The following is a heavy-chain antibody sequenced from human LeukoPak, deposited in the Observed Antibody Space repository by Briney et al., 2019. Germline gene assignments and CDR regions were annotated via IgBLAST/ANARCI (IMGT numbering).Heavy chain of an antibody. J-gene: IGHJ4*02. CDR3: ARWVGFVKIDY. CDR2: INHSGST. V-gene: IGHV4-34*01. D-gene: IGHD3-10*01. CDR1: GGSFSGYF. Sequence: SETLSLTCAVYGGSFSGYFWTWIRQPPAKGLEWIGEINHSGSTNYNPSLKSRVTISVDTSKNQFSLKLSSVTAAVTAVYYCARWVGFVKIDYWGQGTLVTVSS.